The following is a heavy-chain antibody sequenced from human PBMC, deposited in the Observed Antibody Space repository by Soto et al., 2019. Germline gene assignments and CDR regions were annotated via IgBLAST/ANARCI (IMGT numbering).Heavy chain of an antibody. V-gene: IGHV3-74*01. CDR2: INGNGDGT. Sequence: PGGSLRLSCAASGFTFTTYWMHWVRQAPGKGLVWVSRINGNGDGTNYADSVKGRFTISRDNAENTVYLQMNSLRAEDTAVYYCARGWIKADPRPYWGQGTLVTVSS. J-gene: IGHJ4*02. CDR3: ARGWIKADPRPY. D-gene: IGHD2-2*03. CDR1: GFTFTTYW.